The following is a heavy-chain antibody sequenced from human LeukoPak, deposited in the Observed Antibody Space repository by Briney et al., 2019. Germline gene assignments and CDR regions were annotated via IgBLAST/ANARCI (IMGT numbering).Heavy chain of an antibody. D-gene: IGHD3-22*01. V-gene: IGHV1-18*01. CDR1: GYTFTSYG. Sequence: ASVKVSCKASGYTFTSYGITWVRQAPGQGLEWMGWISAYNGDTNYAQKLQGRVTMTTDTSTSTAYMELRSLRSDDTAVYYCASLKNYYDSSGNLVTDAFDIWGQGTMVTVSS. CDR2: ISAYNGDT. J-gene: IGHJ3*02. CDR3: ASLKNYYDSSGNLVTDAFDI.